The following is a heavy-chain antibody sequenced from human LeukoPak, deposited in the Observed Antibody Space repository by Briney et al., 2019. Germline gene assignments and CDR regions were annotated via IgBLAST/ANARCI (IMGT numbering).Heavy chain of an antibody. D-gene: IGHD3-3*01. CDR2: INHSGST. J-gene: IGHJ3*02. CDR1: GGSFSGYY. V-gene: IGHV4-34*01. Sequence: MSSETLFLTCAVYGGSFSGYYWSWIRQPPGKGLEWIGEINHSGSTNYNPSLKSRVTISVDTSKNQFSLKLSSVTAADTAVYYCASSTDGYYIAFDIWGQGTMVTVSS. CDR3: ASSTDGYYIAFDI.